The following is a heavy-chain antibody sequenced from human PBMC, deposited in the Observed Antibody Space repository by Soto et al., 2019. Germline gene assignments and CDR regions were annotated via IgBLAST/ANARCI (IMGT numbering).Heavy chain of an antibody. CDR2: ITNNGRST. CDR1: GFTFSSYA. D-gene: IGHD1-1*01. J-gene: IGHJ4*02. V-gene: IGHV3-64*07. Sequence: EVQLVESGGGLVQPGGSLRLSCAASGFTFSSYAMHWVRQAPGKGLEYVSAITNNGRSTYYADSVKGRFTISRDNFKNTLYLQMGSLRLDDMAVYYCASAHNDGYYDYWGQGTLVTVSS. CDR3: ASAHNDGYYDY.